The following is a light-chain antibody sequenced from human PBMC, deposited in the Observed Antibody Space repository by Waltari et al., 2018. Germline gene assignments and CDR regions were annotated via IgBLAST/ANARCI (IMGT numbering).Light chain of an antibody. J-gene: IGKJ4*01. CDR3: QQYTEWPPLT. CDR2: GAS. V-gene: IGKV3-15*01. Sequence: EIVMTQSPATLSVSPGERVTLHCRASQSVKDHLAWYQQRPGQAPRLLIYGASTRATGIPARFSGSGFGTEFTLTIVSLQSEDFGVYYCQQYTEWPPLTFGGGTTVDIK. CDR1: QSVKDH.